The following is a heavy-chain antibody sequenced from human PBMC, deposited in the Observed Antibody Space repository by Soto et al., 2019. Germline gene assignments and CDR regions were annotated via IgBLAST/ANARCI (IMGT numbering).Heavy chain of an antibody. CDR2: ISGSGGST. V-gene: IGHV3-23*01. D-gene: IGHD5-18*01. CDR3: AKVGGYNYDYQFDY. CDR1: GFTFSTYA. J-gene: IGHJ4*01. Sequence: GGSLRLSSAASGFTFSTYAMSWVRQAPGKGLEWVSSISGSGGSTYYADSLKGRFTISRDNSKSTLYLQMNSLRAEDTAAYYCAKVGGYNYDYQFDYWGHGTLVTVSS.